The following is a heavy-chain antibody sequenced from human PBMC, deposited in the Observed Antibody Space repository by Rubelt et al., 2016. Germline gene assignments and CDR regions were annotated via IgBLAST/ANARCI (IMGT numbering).Heavy chain of an antibody. Sequence: EVQLVESGGGLVQPGGSLKLSCAASGFTFSGSAMHWVRQASGEGLEWVGRIRSKANNYATSYAASVKGRFTISRDDSKNTAYLQMNSLKTEDTAVYDCARRWEGFDYWGQGTLVTVSS. D-gene: IGHD1-26*01. J-gene: IGHJ4*02. CDR2: IRSKANNYAT. CDR1: GFTFSGSA. CDR3: ARRWEGFDY. V-gene: IGHV3-73*01.